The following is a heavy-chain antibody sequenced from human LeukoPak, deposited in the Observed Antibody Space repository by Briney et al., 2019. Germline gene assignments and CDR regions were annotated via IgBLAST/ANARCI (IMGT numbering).Heavy chain of an antibody. Sequence: PGGSLRLSCAASGFTFSSYGMHWVRQAPGKGLEWVAVISYDGSNKYYADSVKGRFTISRDNSKNTLYLQMDSLRAEDTAVYYCAKGESSGSWGQGTPVTVSS. CDR1: GFTFSSYG. D-gene: IGHD6-19*01. CDR3: AKGESSGS. CDR2: ISYDGSNK. J-gene: IGHJ4*02. V-gene: IGHV3-30*18.